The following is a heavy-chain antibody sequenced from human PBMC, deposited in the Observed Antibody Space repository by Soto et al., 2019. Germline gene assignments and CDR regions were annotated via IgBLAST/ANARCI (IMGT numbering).Heavy chain of an antibody. V-gene: IGHV3-23*01. CDR1: GFTFSSYA. CDR3: ARDLYYYDSSGYKDI. J-gene: IGHJ3*02. Sequence: GGSLRLSCATSGFTFSSYAMSWVRQAPGKGLEWVSAISGSGGSTYYADSVKGRFTISRDNAKNSLYLQMNSLRAEDTAVYYCARDLYYYDSSGYKDIWGQGTMVTVSS. CDR2: ISGSGGST. D-gene: IGHD3-22*01.